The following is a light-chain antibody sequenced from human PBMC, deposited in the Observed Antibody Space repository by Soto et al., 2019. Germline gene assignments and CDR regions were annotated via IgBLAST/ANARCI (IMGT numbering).Light chain of an antibody. Sequence: DIQMTQCPSSLSASLGARVTMICRASQGISNYLAWYQQKPGKVPKLLIYAASTLQSGVPSRFSGSGSGTDFTLTISSLQPEDVATYYCQKYNSAPLTFGGGAKVDIK. V-gene: IGKV1-27*01. CDR3: QKYNSAPLT. CDR1: QGISNY. J-gene: IGKJ4*01. CDR2: AAS.